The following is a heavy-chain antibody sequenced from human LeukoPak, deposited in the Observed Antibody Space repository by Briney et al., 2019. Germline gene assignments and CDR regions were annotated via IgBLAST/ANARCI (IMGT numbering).Heavy chain of an antibody. CDR1: GGSISSGDFC. Sequence: SETLSLTCTVSGGSISSGDFCWSWIRQPPGKGLEWIGYIYYSGSTYYNPSLKSRVTISVDTSKNQFSLKLSSVTAADTAVYYCASLTIFGVVGGFDYWGQGTLVTVSS. CDR3: ASLTIFGVVGGFDY. CDR2: IYYSGST. D-gene: IGHD3-3*01. V-gene: IGHV4-30-4*08. J-gene: IGHJ4*02.